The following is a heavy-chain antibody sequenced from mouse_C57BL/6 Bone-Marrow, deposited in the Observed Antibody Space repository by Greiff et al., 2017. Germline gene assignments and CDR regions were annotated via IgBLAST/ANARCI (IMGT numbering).Heavy chain of an antibody. CDR1: GYTFTSYW. D-gene: IGHD1-1*01. CDR3: DTTVVGPHWYFDV. J-gene: IGHJ1*03. CDR2: IYPGSGST. V-gene: IGHV1-55*01. Sequence: VQLQQPGAELVKPGASVKMSCKASGYTFTSYWITWVKQRPGQGLEWIGDIYPGSGSTNYNEKFKSKATLTVDTSSSTAYMQLSSLTSEDSAVYYCDTTVVGPHWYFDVWGTGTTVTVSS.